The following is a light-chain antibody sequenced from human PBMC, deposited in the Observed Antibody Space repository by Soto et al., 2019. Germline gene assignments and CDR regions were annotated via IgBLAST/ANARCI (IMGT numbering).Light chain of an antibody. CDR2: DVN. J-gene: IGLJ2*01. CDR3: SSYTTSITVV. CDR1: SSDIGGYNY. Sequence: QPVLTQPASVSGSPGQSVTISCTGTSSDIGGYNYVSWYQQHPGQAPKLMIYDVNNRPSGVSNRFSGSKSGNTASLTISGLQAEDEADYYCSSYTTSITVVFGGGTKLTVL. V-gene: IGLV2-14*01.